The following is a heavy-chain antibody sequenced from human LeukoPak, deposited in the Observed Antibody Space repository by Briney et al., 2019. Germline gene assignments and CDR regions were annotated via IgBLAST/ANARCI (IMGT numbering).Heavy chain of an antibody. Sequence: PGGSLRLSCAAYGFTFRSYGMHWVRQAPGKGLDWVAFIRYDGTNKYYADSVKGRFTISRDNSENTLYLQMNSLRAEDTAVYYCAKLGDGSYLYYFDYWGQGTLVTVSS. D-gene: IGHD1-26*01. CDR3: AKLGDGSYLYYFDY. CDR1: GFTFRSYG. J-gene: IGHJ4*02. CDR2: IRYDGTNK. V-gene: IGHV3-30*02.